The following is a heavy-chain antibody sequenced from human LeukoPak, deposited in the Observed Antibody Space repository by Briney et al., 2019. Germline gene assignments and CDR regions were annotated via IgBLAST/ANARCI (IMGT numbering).Heavy chain of an antibody. CDR2: MNPNSGNT. CDR3: ARAGSGYDTGYYYYYGMDV. CDR1: GYTFTSYD. D-gene: IGHD5-12*01. V-gene: IGHV1-8*01. Sequence: ASVKVSCKASGYTFTSYDINWVRQATGQGLEWMGWMNPNSGNTGYAQKLQGRVTMTRNTSISTAYMELSSLRSDDTAVYYCARAGSGYDTGYYYYYGMDVWGQGTTVTVSS. J-gene: IGHJ6*02.